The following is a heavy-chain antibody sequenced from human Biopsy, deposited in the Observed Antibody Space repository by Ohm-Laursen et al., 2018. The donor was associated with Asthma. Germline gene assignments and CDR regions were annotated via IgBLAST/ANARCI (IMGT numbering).Heavy chain of an antibody. J-gene: IGHJ4*02. V-gene: IGHV3-33*01. Sequence: SLRLSCAAAGFTFSKNGMHWVRQAPGKGLEWVALIWNDGNKNYYADSVRGRFTISRDNSKNTLYLQMNSLRAEDTAVYYCATGIDYWGQGTLVTVSS. CDR1: GFTFSKNG. CDR3: ATGIDY. CDR2: IWNDGNKN.